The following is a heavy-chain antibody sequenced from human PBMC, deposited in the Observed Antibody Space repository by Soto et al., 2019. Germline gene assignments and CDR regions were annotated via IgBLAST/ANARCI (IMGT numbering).Heavy chain of an antibody. D-gene: IGHD3-22*01. CDR1: GFSFSDYA. V-gene: IGHV3-23*01. CDR3: AKGPDGSGYYHNWFDS. Sequence: EVHLLESGGALVQPGGSLTLSCAASGFSFSDYAMSWVRQAPGKGLEGVSSISRTGDSAYYEDSVKGRFAIYRDRPKTGLSLQMNSLRVEDTAVYYCAKGPDGSGYYHNWFDSWGQGTLITVSS. J-gene: IGHJ5*01. CDR2: ISRTGDSA.